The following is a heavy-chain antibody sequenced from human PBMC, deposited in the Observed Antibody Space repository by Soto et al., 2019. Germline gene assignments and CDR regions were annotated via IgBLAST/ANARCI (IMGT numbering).Heavy chain of an antibody. CDR3: ARGSSIAGLYYGMDV. D-gene: IGHD6-6*01. V-gene: IGHV4-31*03. Sequence: SETLSLTCTVSGGAISSGGYYWTWIRQHPGKGLEWIGDNYYSGITYYNPSLKSRVTISLDTSKNQFSLKLSSVTAADTAVYYCARGSSIAGLYYGMDVWGQGTTVTVSS. CDR1: GGAISSGGYY. CDR2: NYYSGIT. J-gene: IGHJ6*02.